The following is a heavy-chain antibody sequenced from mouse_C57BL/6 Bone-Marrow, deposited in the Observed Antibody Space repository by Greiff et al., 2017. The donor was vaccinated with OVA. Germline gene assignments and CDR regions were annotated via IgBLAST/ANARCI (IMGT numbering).Heavy chain of an antibody. V-gene: IGHV14-4*01. Sequence: VQLQQSGAELVRPGASVKLSCTASGFNIKDDYMHWVKQRPEQGLEWIGWIDPENGDTEYASKFQGKATITADTSSNTAYLQLSSLTSEDTAVYYCTTSDYYGSSYGFAYWGQGTLVTVSA. CDR2: IDPENGDT. J-gene: IGHJ3*01. D-gene: IGHD1-1*01. CDR3: TTSDYYGSSYGFAY. CDR1: GFNIKDDY.